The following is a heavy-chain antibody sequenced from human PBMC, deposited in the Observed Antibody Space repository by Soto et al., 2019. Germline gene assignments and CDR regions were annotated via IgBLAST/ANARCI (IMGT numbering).Heavy chain of an antibody. CDR3: TSLDSSAMATETH. J-gene: IGHJ4*02. CDR2: IRSKANSYET. D-gene: IGHD5-12*01. Sequence: EVQLVESGGGLVQPGGSLKLSCAASGFIISGSTMHWVRQASGKGLEWVGRIRSKANSYETTYAASVKGRFTISRDDSKNTAYLQMNSLKTEDTAVYYCTSLDSSAMATETHWGQGTLVTVSS. V-gene: IGHV3-73*02. CDR1: GFIISGST.